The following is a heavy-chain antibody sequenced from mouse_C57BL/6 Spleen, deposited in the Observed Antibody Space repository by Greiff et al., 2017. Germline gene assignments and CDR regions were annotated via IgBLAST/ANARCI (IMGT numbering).Heavy chain of an antibody. Sequence: EVKVEESGGGLVQPGGSMKLSCVASGFTFSNYWMNWVRQSPEKGLEWVAQIRLKSDNYATHYAESVKGRFTISRDDSKSSVYLQMNNLRAEDTGIYYCPRTGNYYYGSLAYWGQGTLVTVSA. V-gene: IGHV6-3*01. CDR3: PRTGNYYYGSLAY. CDR2: IRLKSDNYAT. D-gene: IGHD1-1*01. J-gene: IGHJ3*01. CDR1: GFTFSNYW.